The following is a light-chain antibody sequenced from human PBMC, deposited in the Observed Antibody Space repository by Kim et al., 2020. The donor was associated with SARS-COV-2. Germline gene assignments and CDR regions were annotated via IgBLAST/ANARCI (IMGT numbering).Light chain of an antibody. CDR1: SSNIGSNY. CDR3: AAWDDSLSGWV. V-gene: IGLV1-47*01. Sequence: QSVLTQPPSASGTPGQRVTISCSGSSSNIGSNYVYWYQQLPGTAPKLLIYRNNQRPSGVPDRFSGSKSGTSASLAISGLRSEDEADYYCAAWDDSLSGWVFGGGTQRPS. CDR2: RNN. J-gene: IGLJ3*02.